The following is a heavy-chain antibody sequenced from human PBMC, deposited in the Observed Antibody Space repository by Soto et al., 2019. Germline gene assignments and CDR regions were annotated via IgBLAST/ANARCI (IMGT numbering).Heavy chain of an antibody. CDR2: INAGNGNT. V-gene: IGHV1-3*01. Sequence: ASVKVSCKASGYTFTSYAMHWVRQAPGQRLEWIGWINAGNGNTKYSQKFQGRVTITRDTSASTAYMELSSLRSEDTAVYYCAREGSSSWFGGGSDYWGQGTLVTVSS. CDR3: AREGSSSWFGGGSDY. CDR1: GYTFTSYA. D-gene: IGHD6-13*01. J-gene: IGHJ4*02.